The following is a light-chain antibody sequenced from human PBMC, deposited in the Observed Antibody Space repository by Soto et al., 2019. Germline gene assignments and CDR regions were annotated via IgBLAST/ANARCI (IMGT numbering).Light chain of an antibody. Sequence: QSVLTHSPSASASLGASVKLTCTLSSGHNNYAIAWHQQQPEKGPRYLMRLNSDGSHNKGDGIPDRFSGSSSGAERYLIISSLHSEDEADYYCQTWDAGILVFGTGTKVTVL. V-gene: IGLV4-69*01. CDR2: LNSDGSH. J-gene: IGLJ1*01. CDR3: QTWDAGILV. CDR1: SGHNNYA.